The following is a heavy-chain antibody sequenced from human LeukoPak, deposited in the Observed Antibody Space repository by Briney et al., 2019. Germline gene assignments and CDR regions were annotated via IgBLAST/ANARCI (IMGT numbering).Heavy chain of an antibody. J-gene: IGHJ5*02. CDR2: IYYSGST. CDR3: ARGVRELEPFDP. Sequence: SETLSLTCTVSGGSISSYYWSWIRQPPGKGLEWIGYIYYSGSTNYNPSLKSRVTISVDTSKNQFSLKLSSVTAADTAVYYCARGVRELEPFDPWGQGTLVTASS. V-gene: IGHV4-59*01. CDR1: GGSISSYY. D-gene: IGHD3-10*01.